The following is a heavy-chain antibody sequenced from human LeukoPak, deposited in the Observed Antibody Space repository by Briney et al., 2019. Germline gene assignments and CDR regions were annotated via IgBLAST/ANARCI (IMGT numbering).Heavy chain of an antibody. J-gene: IGHJ3*02. CDR3: AREGYSGSFSDAFDI. Sequence: APVKVSCKASGYTFTSYGISWVRQAPGQGLEWMGWISAYNGNTNYAQKLQGRVTMTTDTSTSTAYMELRSLRSDDTAVYYCAREGYSGSFSDAFDIWGQGTMVTVSS. CDR1: GYTFTSYG. CDR2: ISAYNGNT. D-gene: IGHD1-26*01. V-gene: IGHV1-18*01.